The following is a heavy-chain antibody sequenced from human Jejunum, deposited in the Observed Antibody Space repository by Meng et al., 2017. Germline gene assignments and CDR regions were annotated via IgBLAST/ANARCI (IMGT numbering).Heavy chain of an antibody. J-gene: IGHJ5*02. CDR2: ISASGGST. V-gene: IGHV3-23*01. Sequence: GESLKISCATSGFSFKSYALSWVRQAPGKGLEWISAISASGGSTYYADSVKGRFTISRDYRLYLQMNSLRVEDTAVYYCAKGLGAYYYDTSGYYLPSWGQGNRVTVDS. D-gene: IGHD3-22*01. CDR3: AKGLGAYYYDTSGYYLPS. CDR1: GFSFKSYA.